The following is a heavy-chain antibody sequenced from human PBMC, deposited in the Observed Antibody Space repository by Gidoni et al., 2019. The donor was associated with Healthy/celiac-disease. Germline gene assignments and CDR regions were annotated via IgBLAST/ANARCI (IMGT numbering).Heavy chain of an antibody. CDR3: AREAFISAAGISAFDI. V-gene: IGHV1-69*01. CDR2: IIPIFGTA. Sequence: HVQQVQSGAEATKPGSSVKVSCRSSGGTFSSYDISWVRQAPGPGLEWMGGIIPIFGTANYAQKFQGRVTITADESTSTGYMGLSSVRSEDTAVYYCAREAFISAAGISAFDIWGQGTMVTVSS. D-gene: IGHD6-13*01. J-gene: IGHJ3*02. CDR1: GGTFSSYD.